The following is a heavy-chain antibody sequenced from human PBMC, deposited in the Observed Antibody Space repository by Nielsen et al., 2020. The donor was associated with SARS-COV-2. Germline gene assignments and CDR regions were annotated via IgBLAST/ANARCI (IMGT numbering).Heavy chain of an antibody. V-gene: IGHV3-30*02. Sequence: GESLKISCAASGFTFSSYGMHWVRQAPGKGLERVAFIRYDGSNKYYADSVKGRFTISRDNSKNTLYLQMNSLRAEDTAVYYCAKDALHGWYGIRWGQGTLVTVSS. J-gene: IGHJ4*02. CDR2: IRYDGSNK. D-gene: IGHD6-19*01. CDR3: AKDALHGWYGIR. CDR1: GFTFSSYG.